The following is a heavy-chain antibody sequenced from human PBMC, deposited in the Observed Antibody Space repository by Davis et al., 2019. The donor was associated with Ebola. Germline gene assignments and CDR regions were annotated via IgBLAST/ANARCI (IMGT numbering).Heavy chain of an antibody. Sequence: SETLSLTCAVYGGSFSGYYWSWIRPPPGKGLEWTGEINHSGSTNYNPSLKSRVTISVDTSKNQFSLKLSSVTAADTAVYYCARGRNYYYGSGSLFGPWGQGTLVTVSS. V-gene: IGHV4-34*01. CDR3: ARGRNYYYGSGSLFGP. J-gene: IGHJ5*02. D-gene: IGHD3-10*01. CDR1: GGSFSGYY. CDR2: INHSGST.